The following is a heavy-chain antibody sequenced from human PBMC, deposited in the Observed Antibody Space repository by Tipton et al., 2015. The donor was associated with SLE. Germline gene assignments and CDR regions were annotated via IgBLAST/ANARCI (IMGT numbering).Heavy chain of an antibody. D-gene: IGHD6-13*01. J-gene: IGHJ5*02. CDR3: ARAQRLVRWFDP. V-gene: IGHV4-34*01. CDR1: GGSFSGYY. Sequence: GSLRLSCAVYGGSFSGYYWSWIRQSPGKGLEWIGEINHSGSTNYNPSLKSRVTISVDTSKKQFSLKVSSVTAADTAVYYCARAQRLVRWFDPWGQGTLVTVSS. CDR2: INHSGST.